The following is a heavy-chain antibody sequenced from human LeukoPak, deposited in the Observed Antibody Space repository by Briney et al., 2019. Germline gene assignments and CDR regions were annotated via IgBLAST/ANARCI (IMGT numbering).Heavy chain of an antibody. D-gene: IGHD3-3*01. Sequence: ASVKVSCKASGYTFTSYDINWVRQATGQGLEWMGWMNPNSGNTCYAQKFQGRVTMTRNTSISTAYMELSSLRSEDTAVYYCARGIRSIFGVVTDHYWGQGTLVTVSS. CDR2: MNPNSGNT. CDR1: GYTFTSYD. CDR3: ARGIRSIFGVVTDHY. J-gene: IGHJ4*02. V-gene: IGHV1-8*01.